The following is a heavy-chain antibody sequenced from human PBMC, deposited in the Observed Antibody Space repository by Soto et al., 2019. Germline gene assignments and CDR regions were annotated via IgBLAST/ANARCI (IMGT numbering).Heavy chain of an antibody. V-gene: IGHV3-23*01. CDR3: AKHLGGLLWFGALDALDF. Sequence: EVQLLESGGGLVQPGGSLRLSCAASGFTFSNYAMSWVRQAPGKGLECVSSITGTGGRTYYADSVKGRFTISRDNSKNTLYRQSNSLRGADTDLYYWAKHLGGLLWFGALDALDFWGQGTMVTVSS. D-gene: IGHD3-10*01. CDR1: GFTFSNYA. CDR2: ITGTGGRT. J-gene: IGHJ3*01.